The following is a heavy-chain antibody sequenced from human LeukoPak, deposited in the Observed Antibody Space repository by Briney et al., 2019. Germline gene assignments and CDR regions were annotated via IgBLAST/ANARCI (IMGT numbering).Heavy chain of an antibody. Sequence: SQTLSLTCAISGDSVSSNSAAWKWIRQSPSRGLEWLGRTYYRSKWYDDYAVSVKSRITINPDTSKNQFSLQFNSVTPEDTAVYYCARAVGNFGTVNYFDYWDQGALVTVSS. J-gene: IGHJ4*02. V-gene: IGHV6-1*01. CDR3: ARAVGNFGTVNYFDY. CDR1: GDSVSSNSAA. CDR2: TYYRSKWYD. D-gene: IGHD1-1*01.